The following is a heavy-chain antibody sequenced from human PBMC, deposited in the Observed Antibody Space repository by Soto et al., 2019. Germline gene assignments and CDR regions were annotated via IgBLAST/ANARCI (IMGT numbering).Heavy chain of an antibody. V-gene: IGHV3-64*01. CDR1: GLTFSSYA. Sequence: PGGSLRLSCAASGLTFSSYAMHWVRQAPGKGLEYVSAISSNGGSTDYANSVKGRFTISRDNSKNTLDLQMGSLRAEDMAVYYCARGGRGYEFDYWGQGTLVTVSS. CDR3: ARGGRGYEFDY. J-gene: IGHJ4*02. D-gene: IGHD5-12*01. CDR2: ISSNGGST.